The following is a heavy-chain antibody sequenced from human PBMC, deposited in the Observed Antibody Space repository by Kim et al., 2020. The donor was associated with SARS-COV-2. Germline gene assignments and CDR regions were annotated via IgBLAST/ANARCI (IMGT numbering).Heavy chain of an antibody. Sequence: GGSLRLSCAASGFTFSSYEMNWVRQAPGKGLEWVSYISSSGSTIYYADSVKGRFTISRDNAKNSLYLQMNSLRAEDTAVYYCARDSLLWFGEWYYYGMDVWGQGTTVTVSS. CDR2: ISSSGSTI. CDR3: ARDSLLWFGEWYYYGMDV. V-gene: IGHV3-48*03. D-gene: IGHD3-10*01. J-gene: IGHJ6*02. CDR1: GFTFSSYE.